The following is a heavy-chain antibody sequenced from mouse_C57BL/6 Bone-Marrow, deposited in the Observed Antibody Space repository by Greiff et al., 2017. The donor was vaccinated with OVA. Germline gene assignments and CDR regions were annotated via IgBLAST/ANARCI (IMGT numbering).Heavy chain of an antibody. Sequence: VQLQQSGTVLARPGASVKMSCKTSGYTFTSYWMHWVKQRPGQGLEWIGAIYPGNSDTSYNQKFKGKAKLTAVTSASTAYMELSSLTNEDSAVYYCTRTQLRLPPMDYWGQGTSVTVSS. CDR3: TRTQLRLPPMDY. V-gene: IGHV1-5*01. J-gene: IGHJ4*01. D-gene: IGHD3-2*02. CDR2: IYPGNSDT. CDR1: GYTFTSYW.